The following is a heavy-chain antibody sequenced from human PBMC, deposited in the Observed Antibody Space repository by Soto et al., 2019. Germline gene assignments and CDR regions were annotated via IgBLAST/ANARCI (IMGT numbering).Heavy chain of an antibody. D-gene: IGHD1-26*01. Sequence: SETLSLTCTVSGGSISSSSYYWGWIRQPPGKGLEWIGSIYYSGSTYYNPSLKSRVTISVATSKKQSSLKLSSVTAADTAVYTGAGRGGSYFQSEYWGQGTLVTVSS. V-gene: IGHV4-39*01. CDR2: IYYSGST. CDR3: AGRGGSYFQSEY. J-gene: IGHJ4*02. CDR1: GGSISSSSYY.